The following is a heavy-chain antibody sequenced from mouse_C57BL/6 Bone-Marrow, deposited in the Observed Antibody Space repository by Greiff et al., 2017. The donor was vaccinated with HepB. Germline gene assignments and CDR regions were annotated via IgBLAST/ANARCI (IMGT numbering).Heavy chain of an antibody. V-gene: IGHV14-4*01. J-gene: IGHJ2*01. D-gene: IGHD2-4*01. CDR2: IDPENGDT. Sequence: EVKLMESGAELVRPGASVKLSCTASGFNIKDDYMHWVKQRPEQGREWIGWIDPENGDTEYASKFQGKATITADTSSNTAYLQLSSLTSEDTAVYYCTNNYDFRGPYWGQGTTLTVSS. CDR1: GFNIKDDY. CDR3: TNNYDFRGPY.